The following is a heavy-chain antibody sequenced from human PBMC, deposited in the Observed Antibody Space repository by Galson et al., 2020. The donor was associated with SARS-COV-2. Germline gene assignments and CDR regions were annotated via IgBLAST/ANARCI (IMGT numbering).Heavy chain of an antibody. V-gene: IGHV1-69*13. CDR3: ARDFGDFPYGMDV. CDR2: IIPVFGTA. J-gene: IGHJ6*02. D-gene: IGHD4-17*01. Sequence: SVTVSCKASGGIFRTSTINWVRQAPGQGLEWMGGIIPVFGTANHAQKFRDRLTMTADESASTAYMELSSLTSDDTAVYYCARDFGDFPYGMDVWGQGTTVTVS. CDR1: GGIFRTST.